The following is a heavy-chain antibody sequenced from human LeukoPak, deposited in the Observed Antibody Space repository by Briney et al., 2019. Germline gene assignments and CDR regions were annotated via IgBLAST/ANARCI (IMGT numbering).Heavy chain of an antibody. V-gene: IGHV4-39*07. D-gene: IGHD3-10*01. CDR1: GGSISSSSYY. J-gene: IGHJ6*03. CDR2: IYYSGST. Sequence: SETLSLTCTVSGGSISSSSYYWGWIRQPPGKGLEWIGSIYYSGSTYYNPSLKSRVTISVDTSKNQFSLKLSSVTAADTAVYYCARDGGGFTMVRGVIIPYYYYYYYMDVWGKGTTVTISS. CDR3: ARDGGGFTMVRGVIIPYYYYYYYMDV.